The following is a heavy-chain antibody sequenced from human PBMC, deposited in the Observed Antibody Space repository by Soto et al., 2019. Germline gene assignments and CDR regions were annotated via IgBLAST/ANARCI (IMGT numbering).Heavy chain of an antibody. Sequence: QVQLVESGGGVVQPGRSLRLSCAASGFTFSSYGMHWVRQAPGKGLEWVAVLLYDGSKKYYADSVKGRFTISRDNSKNTLYMHMSSLRAEDTALYYCVKDGSSGWPYFDDMDVWGQGTTVTVSS. CDR2: LLYDGSKK. CDR3: VKDGSSGWPYFDDMDV. D-gene: IGHD6-19*01. J-gene: IGHJ6*02. CDR1: GFTFSSYG. V-gene: IGHV3-30*18.